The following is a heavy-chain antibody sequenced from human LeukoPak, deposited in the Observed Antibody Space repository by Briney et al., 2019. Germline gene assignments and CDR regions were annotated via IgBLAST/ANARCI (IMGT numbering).Heavy chain of an antibody. CDR3: AREGGRPYNWFDP. Sequence: SETLSLTCAVSGGSISSGGYSWSWIRQPPGKGLEWIGYIYHSGSTYYNPSLKSRVTISVDRSKNQFSLKLSSVTAADTAVYYCAREGGRPYNWFDPWGQGTLVTVSS. CDR2: IYHSGST. V-gene: IGHV4-30-2*01. CDR1: GGSISSGGYS. D-gene: IGHD6-25*01. J-gene: IGHJ5*02.